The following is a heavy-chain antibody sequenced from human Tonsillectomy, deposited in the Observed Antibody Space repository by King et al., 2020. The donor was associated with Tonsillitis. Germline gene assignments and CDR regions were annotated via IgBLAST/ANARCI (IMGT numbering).Heavy chain of an antibody. CDR3: AKSSPEHYDFWTYHYYGMDV. J-gene: IGHJ6*02. V-gene: IGHV3-23*04. CDR1: GFTFSGYA. CDR2: VSAGGDST. D-gene: IGHD3-3*01. Sequence: QLVQSGGGLVQPGGSLRLSCAASGFTFSGYAMSWVRQAPGKGLEWVSVVSAGGDSTYYVDSVKGRFTISRDHSKNTLYLQMNSLRAEDTAVYYCAKSSPEHYDFWTYHYYGMDVWGQGTTVTVSS.